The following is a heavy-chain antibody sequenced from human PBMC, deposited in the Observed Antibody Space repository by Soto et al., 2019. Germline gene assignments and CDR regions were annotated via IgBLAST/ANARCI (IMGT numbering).Heavy chain of an antibody. D-gene: IGHD1-20*01. CDR2: VDYSGTA. J-gene: IGHJ4*02. CDR1: SGSISVTNVF. V-gene: IGHV4-39*01. CDR3: ARITGRHLDY. Sequence: LSLTCTVSSGSISVTNVFWGWVRQPPGKGLEWIGNVDYSGTAYFSPSLATRVTFHVDTSKNQFSLTLYSVTAADTAVYYCARITGRHLDYWGQGILVTVSS.